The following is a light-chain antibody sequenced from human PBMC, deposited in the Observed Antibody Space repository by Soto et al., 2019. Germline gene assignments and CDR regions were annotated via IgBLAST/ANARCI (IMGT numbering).Light chain of an antibody. Sequence: QSVMTQPPSVSAAPGQKVTISCSGSSSNIGGNSVSWYQQLPGTAPKLLIYDDNKRPSGIPDRFSGSKSGTSATLGITGFQTGGEADYYCGSWDSSLSAYVFGIGTKLTVL. J-gene: IGLJ1*01. CDR1: SSNIGGNS. CDR3: GSWDSSLSAYV. CDR2: DDN. V-gene: IGLV1-51*01.